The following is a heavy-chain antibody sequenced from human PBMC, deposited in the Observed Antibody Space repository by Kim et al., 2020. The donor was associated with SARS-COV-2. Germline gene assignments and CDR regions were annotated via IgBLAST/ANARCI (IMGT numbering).Heavy chain of an antibody. J-gene: IGHJ5*02. V-gene: IGHV1-3*01. CDR1: GYTFDTYT. Sequence: ASVKVSCKASGYTFDTYTLYWVRQAPGQRFEWMGWINGGNGNTRYSQNLQGRVTISRDTAATTAYMELSSLTSKDTAVYYCAREGSGSHNWLDPWGQGTLVTVSS. CDR3: AREGSGSHNWLDP. CDR2: INGGNGNT. D-gene: IGHD3-10*01.